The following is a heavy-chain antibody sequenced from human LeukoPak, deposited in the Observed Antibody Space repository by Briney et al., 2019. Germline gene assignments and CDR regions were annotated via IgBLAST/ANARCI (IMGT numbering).Heavy chain of an antibody. CDR2: INYSGVT. J-gene: IGHJ5*02. CDR1: GASTTSTNDF. D-gene: IGHD5-12*01. CDR3: AKQNSGYDYRWFDP. Sequence: PSETPSLTCTVSGASTTSTNDFWAWVRQSPGKALEWLGSINYSGVTHYNPSLGSRVTISVDTSKNQFSLKLSSVTAADTAVYYCAKQNSGYDYRWFDPWGQGTLVTVSS. V-gene: IGHV4-39*07.